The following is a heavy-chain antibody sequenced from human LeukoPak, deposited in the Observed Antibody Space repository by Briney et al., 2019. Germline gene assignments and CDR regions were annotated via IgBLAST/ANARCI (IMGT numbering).Heavy chain of an antibody. D-gene: IGHD5-18*01. CDR1: GGTFSSYA. CDR2: IIPIFGTA. V-gene: IGHV1-69*06. CDR3: ARARRIQLWSNAFDI. J-gene: IGHJ3*02. Sequence: SVKVSCKASGGTFSSYAISWVRQAPGQGLEGMGGIIPIFGTANYAQKFQGRVTITADKSTSTAYMELSSLRSEDTAVYYCARARRIQLWSNAFDIWGQGTMVTVSS.